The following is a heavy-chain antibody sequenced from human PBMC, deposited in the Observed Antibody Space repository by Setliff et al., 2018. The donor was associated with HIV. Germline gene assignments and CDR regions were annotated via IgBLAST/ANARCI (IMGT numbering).Heavy chain of an antibody. Sequence: SCSVSGGSISSISYYWGWIRQPPGKGLEWIGNINYSGSANYNPSLKSRVAISVDTSKNQFSLKLSSVTAADTAVFYCARGRAETYYDFWGGYSNWFDPWGQGTLVTVSS. D-gene: IGHD3-3*01. J-gene: IGHJ5*02. CDR3: ARGRAETYYDFWGGYSNWFDP. V-gene: IGHV4-39*07. CDR2: INYSGSA. CDR1: GGSISSISYY.